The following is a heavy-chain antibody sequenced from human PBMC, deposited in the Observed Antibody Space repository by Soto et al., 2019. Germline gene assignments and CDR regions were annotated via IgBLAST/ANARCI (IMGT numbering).Heavy chain of an antibody. V-gene: IGHV3-30-3*01. CDR3: ARARLDTPALDY. CDR2: ISYDGSNK. J-gene: IGHJ4*02. Sequence: QVQLLESGGGVVQPGRSLRLSCAASGFTFSIYAMHWVRQAPGKGLEWVAVISYDGSNKYYADSVTGRFTISRDNSKNPRSLQMNSLRTEDTAVYYCARARLDTPALDYWGQGTLVTVSS. D-gene: IGHD2-2*01. CDR1: GFTFSIYA.